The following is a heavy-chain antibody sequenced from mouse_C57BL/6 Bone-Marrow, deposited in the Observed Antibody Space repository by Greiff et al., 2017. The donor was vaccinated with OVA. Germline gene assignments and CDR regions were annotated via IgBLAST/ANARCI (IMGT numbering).Heavy chain of an antibody. D-gene: IGHD2-3*01. CDR3: ARSDGYWGYFDV. Sequence: VKLQQPGAELVKPGASVKLSCKASGYTFTSYWMHWVKQRPGQGLEWIGMIHPNSGSTNYNEKFKSKATLTVDKSSSTAYMQLSSLTSEDSAVYYCARSDGYWGYFDVWGTGTTVTVSS. J-gene: IGHJ1*03. V-gene: IGHV1-64*01. CDR2: IHPNSGST. CDR1: GYTFTSYW.